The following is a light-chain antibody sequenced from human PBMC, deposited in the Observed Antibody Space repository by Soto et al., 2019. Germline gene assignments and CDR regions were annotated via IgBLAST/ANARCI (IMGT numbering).Light chain of an antibody. V-gene: IGLV2-11*01. CDR1: SSEIGNYNY. CDR2: DVS. CDR3: CSYAGSFIFV. J-gene: IGLJ1*01. Sequence: QSALTQPRSVSGSPGQSVTISCTGTSSEIGNYNYVSWYQQYPGKAPKLIIYDVSKRPSGIPDRFFGSKFGNTASLTISGLQAEDEADYYCCSYAGSFIFVFGTGTKVTVL.